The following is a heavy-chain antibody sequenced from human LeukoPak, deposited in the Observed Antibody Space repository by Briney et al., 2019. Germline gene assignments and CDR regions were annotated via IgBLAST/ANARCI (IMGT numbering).Heavy chain of an antibody. CDR1: GFTFSSYA. CDR3: AKAPVTSCRGAYCYPFDY. D-gene: IGHD2-21*01. J-gene: IGHJ4*02. CDR2: IRYDGSNK. V-gene: IGHV3-30*02. Sequence: GGSLRLSCAASGFTFSSYAMHWVRQAPGKGLEWVTFIRYDGSNKYYADSVKGRFTISRDNSKNTLYLQMNSLRAEDAAVYYCAKAPVTSCRGAYCYPFDYWGQGTLVTVSS.